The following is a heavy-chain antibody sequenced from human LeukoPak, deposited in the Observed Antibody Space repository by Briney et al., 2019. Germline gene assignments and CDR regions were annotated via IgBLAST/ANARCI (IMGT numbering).Heavy chain of an antibody. J-gene: IGHJ4*02. D-gene: IGHD4-17*01. CDR3: ARDGWLGDPSRFDY. V-gene: IGHV4-4*07. CDR1: GGSISSYY. CDR2: IYTSGST. Sequence: NPSETLSLTCTVSGGSISSYYWSWIRQPAGKGLEWIGRIYTSGSTNYNPSLESRVTMSVDTSKNQFSLKLSSVTAADTAVYYCARDGWLGDPSRFDYWGQGTLVTVSS.